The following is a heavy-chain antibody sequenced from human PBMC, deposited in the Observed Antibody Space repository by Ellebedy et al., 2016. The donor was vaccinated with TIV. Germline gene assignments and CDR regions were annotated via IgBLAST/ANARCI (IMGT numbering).Heavy chain of an antibody. CDR2: IGLGGTNT. D-gene: IGHD2/OR15-2a*01. CDR1: GFTFSSYA. CDR3: ARGVLSGY. J-gene: IGHJ4*02. Sequence: PGGSLRLSCTASGFTFSSYALNWVRQAPGKGLEWVAGIGLGGTNTYYADSVKGRFTISRDNSKNTVYLQMNSLRAEDTAGYYCARGVLSGYWGQGTLVTVSS. V-gene: IGHV3-23*03.